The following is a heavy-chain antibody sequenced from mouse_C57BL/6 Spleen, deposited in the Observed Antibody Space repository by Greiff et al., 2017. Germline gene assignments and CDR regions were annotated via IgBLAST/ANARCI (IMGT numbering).Heavy chain of an antibody. CDR3: ARGPTYVSGDFDD. V-gene: IGHV1-85*01. CDR2: IYPRGGST. J-gene: IGHJ1*01. D-gene: IGHD6-2*01. Sequence: QVQLQQSGPELVKPGASVKLSCKASGYTFTSYGINWVKQRPGQGLEWIGWIYPRGGSTKYNEKFKGKATLTVDTSSSTAYMELSSLTSEDSAVYFCARGPTYVSGDFDDWGQGTTVTVSA. CDR1: GYTFTSYG.